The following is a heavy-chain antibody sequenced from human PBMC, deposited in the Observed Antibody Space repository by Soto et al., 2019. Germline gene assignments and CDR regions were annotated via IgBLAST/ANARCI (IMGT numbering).Heavy chain of an antibody. V-gene: IGHV4-59*01. CDR2: IYSSGTH. Sequence: KASETLSLTCDVSGGSMSSYYWSWARQPPGKGLEWIGYIYSSGTHNYNPSLESRLTISIDTSKNQFSLRLSSVTAADTAVYYCARVQMATLFFDYWGQGTLVTVSS. D-gene: IGHD5-12*01. J-gene: IGHJ4*02. CDR3: ARVQMATLFFDY. CDR1: GGSMSSYY.